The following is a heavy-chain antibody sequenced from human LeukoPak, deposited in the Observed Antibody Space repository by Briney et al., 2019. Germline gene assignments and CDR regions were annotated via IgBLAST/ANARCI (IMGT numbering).Heavy chain of an antibody. CDR3: TKDLYTVTGDY. CDR2: ISSNGGST. V-gene: IGHV3-23*01. CDR1: GFTSSTYA. D-gene: IGHD4-11*01. Sequence: GGSLRLSCAASGFTSSTYAMSWVRQAPGKGLEWVSLISSNGGSTHYADSVKGRFTISRDNSKNTLYLQIKSLRAEDTAVYYCTKDLYTVTGDYWGQGTLVTVSS. J-gene: IGHJ4*02.